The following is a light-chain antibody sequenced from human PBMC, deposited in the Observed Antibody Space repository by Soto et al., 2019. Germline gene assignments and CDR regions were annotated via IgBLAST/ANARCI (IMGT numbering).Light chain of an antibody. CDR3: GAWDRSLSGYV. J-gene: IGLJ1*01. CDR2: DNN. Sequence: QSVLAQPPSVSAAPGQKVTISCSGNNSNIGRSYLCWYQQLPGTAPKLRIYDNNKRPSGTPHRFSGYKSGTSATLDITGLQTGDEANYYCGAWDRSLSGYVFGTGTKVTVL. CDR1: NSNIGRSY. V-gene: IGLV1-51*01.